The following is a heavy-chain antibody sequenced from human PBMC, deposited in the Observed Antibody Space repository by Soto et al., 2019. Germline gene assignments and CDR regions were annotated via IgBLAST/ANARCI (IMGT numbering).Heavy chain of an antibody. D-gene: IGHD5-18*01. J-gene: IGHJ5*01. Sequence: QVEVVQSGAEVRKPGASATVSCKTSGYSFTSYHIHWVRQAPGQGLEWIGVVNPFDGSTRYAHKFQCRVNMTRDTSTTSVYMDLSSLKSEDTAIYYCARAREYSFGYNYFDSWGQGTVVTVSS. CDR2: VNPFDGST. CDR3: ARAREYSFGYNYFDS. CDR1: GYSFTSYH. V-gene: IGHV1-46*01.